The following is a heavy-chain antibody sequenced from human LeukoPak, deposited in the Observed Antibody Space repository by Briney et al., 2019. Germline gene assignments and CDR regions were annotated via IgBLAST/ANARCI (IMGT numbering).Heavy chain of an antibody. CDR1: GGSFSGYY. CDR3: ARGRQDIVLMVYAILFDY. V-gene: IGHV4-34*01. J-gene: IGHJ4*02. Sequence: SETLSLTCAVYGGSFSGYYWSWIRQPPGKGLEWIGEINHSGSTNYNPSLKSRVTISVDTSKNQFSLKLSSVTAADTAVYYCARGRQDIVLMVYAILFDYWGQGTLVTVSS. D-gene: IGHD2-8*01. CDR2: INHSGST.